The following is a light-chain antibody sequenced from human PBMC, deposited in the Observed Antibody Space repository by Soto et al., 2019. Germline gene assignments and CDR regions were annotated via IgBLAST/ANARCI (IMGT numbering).Light chain of an antibody. CDR1: QSVSSN. CDR3: QQYNKSPRT. CDR2: GAS. J-gene: IGKJ1*01. Sequence: EIVMTQSPATLSVSPGERATLSCRASQSVSSNLAWYQQKPGQSPRLLLYGASTRATGIPARFSGSGSGTEFTLTISSLQSEDFADYYCQQYNKSPRTFGQGTKVEIK. V-gene: IGKV3-15*01.